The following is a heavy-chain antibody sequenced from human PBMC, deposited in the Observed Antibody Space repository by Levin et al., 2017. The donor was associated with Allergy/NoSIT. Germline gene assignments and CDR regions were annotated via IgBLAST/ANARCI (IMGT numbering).Heavy chain of an antibody. D-gene: IGHD6-13*01. CDR2: ISGSGGST. CDR1: GFTFSSYA. Sequence: LGESLKISCAASGFTFSSYAMSWVRQAPGKGLEWVSAISGSGGSTYYADSVKGRFTISRDNSKNTLYLQMNSLRAEDTAVYYCAKSRIAAAGTGGYNWFDPWGQGTLVTVSS. V-gene: IGHV3-23*01. J-gene: IGHJ5*02. CDR3: AKSRIAAAGTGGYNWFDP.